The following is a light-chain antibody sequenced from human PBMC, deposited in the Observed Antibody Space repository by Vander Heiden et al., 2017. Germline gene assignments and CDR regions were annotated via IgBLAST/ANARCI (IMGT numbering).Light chain of an antibody. J-gene: IGKJ1*01. V-gene: IGKV1-39*01. CDR1: QSIASF. CDR2: TTF. CDR3: QQSYSTPRT. Sequence: DIQLTQSPSSLSASVGDRVTITCRASQSIASFLNWYQQKPGKAPKALIYTTFNLQSVVPSRFSGSGSGTDYTLTIDSLQPEDFATYYCQQSYSTPRTFGQGTKVEI.